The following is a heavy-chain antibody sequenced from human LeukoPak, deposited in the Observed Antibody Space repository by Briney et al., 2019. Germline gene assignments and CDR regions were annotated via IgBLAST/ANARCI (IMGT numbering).Heavy chain of an antibody. Sequence: VKVSCKASGGTFSSYAISWVRQAPGQGLEWMGGIIPIFGTANYAQKFQGRVTITADESTSTAYMELSSLRSEDTAVYYCAREPRDIVVVPAALGNWFDPWGQGTLVTVSS. J-gene: IGHJ5*02. CDR2: IIPIFGTA. CDR3: AREPRDIVVVPAALGNWFDP. CDR1: GGTFSSYA. D-gene: IGHD2-2*01. V-gene: IGHV1-69*13.